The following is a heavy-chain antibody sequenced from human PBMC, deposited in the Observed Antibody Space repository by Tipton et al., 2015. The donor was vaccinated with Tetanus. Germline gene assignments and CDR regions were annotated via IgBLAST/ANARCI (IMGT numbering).Heavy chain of an antibody. V-gene: IGHV4-4*07. D-gene: IGHD5-12*01. Sequence: LRLSCTVSGGSITSNYWTWIRQPAGKGLEWIGRIYAPGITNYNPSLKSRVSMSVDTSKNQFSLRRSSVTAADTAVYYCARVRRGATTDLDYWGQGTLVTVSS. CDR1: GGSITSNY. CDR2: IYAPGIT. J-gene: IGHJ4*02. CDR3: ARVRRGATTDLDY.